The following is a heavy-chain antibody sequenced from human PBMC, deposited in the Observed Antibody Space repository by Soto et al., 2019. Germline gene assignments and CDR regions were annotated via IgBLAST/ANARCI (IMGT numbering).Heavy chain of an antibody. Sequence: GGSLRLSCAASGFTFSDYYMSWIRQAPGKGLEWVSYISSSSSYTNYADSVKGRFTISRDNAKNSLYLQMDSLRDEDTAVYYCATWAIAVGGEGYWGQGTLVTVSS. CDR3: ATWAIAVGGEGY. V-gene: IGHV3-11*06. CDR1: GFTFSDYY. CDR2: ISSSSSYT. J-gene: IGHJ4*02. D-gene: IGHD2-21*01.